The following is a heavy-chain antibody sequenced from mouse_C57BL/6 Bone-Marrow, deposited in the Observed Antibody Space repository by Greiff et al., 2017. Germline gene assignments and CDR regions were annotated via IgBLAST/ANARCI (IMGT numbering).Heavy chain of an antibody. CDR3: ARSRSYWRPTHFDY. CDR1: GYTFTSYW. J-gene: IGHJ2*01. CDR2: IHPNSGST. Sequence: QVHVKQPGAELVKPGASVKLSCKASGYTFTSYWMHWVKQRPGQGLEWIGMIHPNSGSTNYNEKFKSKATLTVDKSSSTAYMQLSSLTSEDSAVYYCARSRSYWRPTHFDYWGQGTTLTVSS. V-gene: IGHV1-64*01. D-gene: IGHD2-10*01.